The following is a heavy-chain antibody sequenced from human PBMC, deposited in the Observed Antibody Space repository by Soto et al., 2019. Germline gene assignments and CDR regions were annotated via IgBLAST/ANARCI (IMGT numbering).Heavy chain of an antibody. V-gene: IGHV1-8*01. CDR1: GYTFTSYD. CDR3: ARGGDSSSSNWFDY. D-gene: IGHD6-13*01. Sequence: GASVKVSCKASGYTFTSYDINWVRQATGQGLEWMGWMNPNSGNTGYAQKFQGRVTMTRNTSISTAYMELSSLRSEDTAMYYCARGGDSSSSNWFDYWGQGTLVTVSS. J-gene: IGHJ5*01. CDR2: MNPNSGNT.